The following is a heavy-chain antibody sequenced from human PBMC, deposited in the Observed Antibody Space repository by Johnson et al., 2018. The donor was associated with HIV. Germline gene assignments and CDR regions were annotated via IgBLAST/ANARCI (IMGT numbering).Heavy chain of an antibody. Sequence: VQLVESGGGVVQPGRSLRLSCAASGFTFSNYAMHWVCQAPEKGLEWVAVISYDGSSKYYADSVKGRFTISRDNSKNTLYLQMNSLRAEDTAVYYCARDDGGGGDAFDIWGQGTMVTVSS. CDR3: ARDDGGGGDAFDI. J-gene: IGHJ3*02. V-gene: IGHV3-30*04. CDR2: ISYDGSSK. D-gene: IGHD2-15*01. CDR1: GFTFSNYA.